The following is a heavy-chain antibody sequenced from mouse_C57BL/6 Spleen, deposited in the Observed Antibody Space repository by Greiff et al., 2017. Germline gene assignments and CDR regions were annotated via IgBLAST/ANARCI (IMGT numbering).Heavy chain of an antibody. Sequence: QVHVKQSGPELVKPGASVKLSCKASGYTFTSYDINWVKQRPGQGLEWIGWIYPRDGSTKYNEKFKGKATLTVDTSSSTAYMELHSLTSEDSAVYFCARDSSGYEFAYWGQGTLVTVSA. CDR1: GYTFTSYD. J-gene: IGHJ3*01. D-gene: IGHD3-2*02. CDR2: IYPRDGST. CDR3: ARDSSGYEFAY. V-gene: IGHV1-85*01.